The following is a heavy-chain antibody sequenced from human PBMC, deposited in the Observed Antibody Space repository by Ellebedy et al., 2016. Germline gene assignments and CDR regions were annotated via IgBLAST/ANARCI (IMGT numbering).Heavy chain of an antibody. CDR3: ARDLRVGTAMVFDY. V-gene: IGHV1-2*02. Sequence: ASVKVSXXASGYTFTGYYMHWVRQAPGQGLEWMGWINPNSGGTNYAQKFQGRVTMTRDTSISTAYMELSRLRSDDTAVYYCARDLRVGTAMVFDYWGQGTLVTVSS. D-gene: IGHD5-18*01. J-gene: IGHJ4*02. CDR2: INPNSGGT. CDR1: GYTFTGYY.